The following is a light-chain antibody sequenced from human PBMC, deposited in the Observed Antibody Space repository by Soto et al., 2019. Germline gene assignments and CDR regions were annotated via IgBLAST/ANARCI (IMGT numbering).Light chain of an antibody. J-gene: IGKJ4*01. V-gene: IGKV3-15*01. Sequence: EIVLTQSPATLSVSQGERATLSCRASESVSNNLAWYQQKPGQAPRLLILGASARATGIPARFSGSGSGTEFTLTISSLQSEDFAVDYCEQYNKWSLTCGGGNKVESK. CDR3: EQYNKWSLT. CDR1: ESVSNN. CDR2: GAS.